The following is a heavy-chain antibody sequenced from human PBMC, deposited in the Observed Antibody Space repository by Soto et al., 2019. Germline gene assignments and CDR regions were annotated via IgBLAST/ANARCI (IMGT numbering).Heavy chain of an antibody. CDR2: INPINGGT. CDR3: TTIHQEVTALAMLAF. V-gene: IGHV1-2*02. J-gene: IGHJ4*01. Sequence: QAPGQGLEWMGGINPINGGTKYVQKFQGMVTLTRDTSSSTAYMELTRLITDDTAVYYCTTIHQEVTALAMLAFSGQGAHVSVST. D-gene: IGHD2-21*02.